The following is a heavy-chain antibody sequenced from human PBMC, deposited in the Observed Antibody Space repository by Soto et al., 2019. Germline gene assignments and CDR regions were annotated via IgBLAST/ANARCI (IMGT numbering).Heavy chain of an antibody. CDR3: ARHYSSGSRNWFDP. J-gene: IGHJ5*02. V-gene: IGHV4-39*01. D-gene: IGHD6-19*01. CDR1: GGSINSSSYF. CDR2: IYYSGST. Sequence: PSETLSLTCSVSGGSINSSSYFWGWVRQPPGKGLEWIGSIYYSGSTYYNPSLRSRVTISVDTSKNQFSLKLGSVTAADTAVFYCARHYSSGSRNWFDPWGQGTRVTVSS.